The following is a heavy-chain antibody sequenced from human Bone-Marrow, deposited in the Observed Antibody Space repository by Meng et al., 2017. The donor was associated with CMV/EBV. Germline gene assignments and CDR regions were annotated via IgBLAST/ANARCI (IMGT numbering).Heavy chain of an antibody. CDR1: GGTFSSYA. J-gene: IGHJ6*02. V-gene: IGHV1-69*05. D-gene: IGHD5-12*01. Sequence: SVKVSCKASGGTFSSYAISWVRQAPGQGLEWMGGIIPIFGTANYAQKFQGRVTITTDESTSTAYMELSSLRSEDTAVYYCAKDIRRGYSGYDLMDVWGQGTTVPVSS. CDR3: AKDIRRGYSGYDLMDV. CDR2: IIPIFGTA.